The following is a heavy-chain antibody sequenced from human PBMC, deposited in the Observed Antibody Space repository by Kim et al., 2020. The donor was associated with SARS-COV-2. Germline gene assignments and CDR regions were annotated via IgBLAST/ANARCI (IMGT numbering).Heavy chain of an antibody. J-gene: IGHJ3*02. CDR1: GYTFTSYD. V-gene: IGHV1-8*01. Sequence: ASVKVSCKASGYTFTSYDINWVRQATGQGLEWMGWMNPNSGNTGYAQKFQGRVTMTRNTSISTAYMELSSLRSEDTAVYYCARGATMVRGVIQEGDAFDIWGQGTMVTVSS. D-gene: IGHD3-10*01. CDR3: ARGATMVRGVIQEGDAFDI. CDR2: MNPNSGNT.